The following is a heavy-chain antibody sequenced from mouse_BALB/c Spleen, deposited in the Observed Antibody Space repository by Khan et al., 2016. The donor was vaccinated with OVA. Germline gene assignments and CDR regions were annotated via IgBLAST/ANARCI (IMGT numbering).Heavy chain of an antibody. J-gene: IGHJ4*01. V-gene: IGHV9-3-1*01. D-gene: IGHD2-10*01. Sequence: QIQLVQSGPELKKPGETVKISCKASGYTFTNYGMNWVKQAPGKGLKWMGWINTYTGEPTYADDFKGRFAFSLETSASIAYLQIDHLKNEDTATYYLARPPYFSYVLDSWGQGTSVTVSS. CDR3: ARPPYFSYVLDS. CDR1: GYTFTNYG. CDR2: INTYTGEP.